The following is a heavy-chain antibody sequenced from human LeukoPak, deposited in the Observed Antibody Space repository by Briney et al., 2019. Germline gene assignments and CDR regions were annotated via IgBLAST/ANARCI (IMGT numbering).Heavy chain of an antibody. J-gene: IGHJ4*02. CDR3: AKYKGQYGDYAVFDY. V-gene: IGHV3-11*01. Sequence: GGSLRLSCAASRFTFDYYYMTWIRQAPGKGREGVAYISSSGTTIDYVASVRGRFTISRDNAKNAVFLQMSSLRAEDTAVYYCAKYKGQYGDYAVFDYWGQGTLVTVSS. CDR2: ISSSGTTI. CDR1: RFTFDYYY. D-gene: IGHD4-17*01.